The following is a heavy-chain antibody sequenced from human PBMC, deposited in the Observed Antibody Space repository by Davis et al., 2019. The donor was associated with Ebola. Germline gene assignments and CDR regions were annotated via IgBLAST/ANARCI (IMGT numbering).Heavy chain of an antibody. J-gene: IGHJ4*02. D-gene: IGHD3-9*01. CDR1: GYTFTSYG. CDR3: ARAPNYDVLTGTSSYYFDD. V-gene: IGHV1-18*04. Sequence: ASVQVSCKSSGYTFTSYGLVWVRQAPGLSLEWMGWISGFNTNTNFAQKFQGRVTVSKDTSTNTAYMDLRSLTSDDTAIYYCARAPNYDVLTGTSSYYFDDWGQGTLVTVSS. CDR2: ISGFNTNT.